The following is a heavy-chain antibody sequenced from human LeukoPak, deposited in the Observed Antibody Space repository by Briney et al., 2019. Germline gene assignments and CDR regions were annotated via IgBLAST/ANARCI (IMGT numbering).Heavy chain of an antibody. CDR1: SGSISSSSYY. V-gene: IGHV4-39*01. D-gene: IGHD2-2*02. Sequence: SETLSLTCTVSSGSISSSSYYWGWIRQPPGKGLEWIGSIYYSGSTYYNPSLKSRVTISVDTSKNQFSLKLSSVTAADTAVYYCARQSLRYQLLYLDWFDPWGQGTLVTVSS. J-gene: IGHJ5*02. CDR2: IYYSGST. CDR3: ARQSLRYQLLYLDWFDP.